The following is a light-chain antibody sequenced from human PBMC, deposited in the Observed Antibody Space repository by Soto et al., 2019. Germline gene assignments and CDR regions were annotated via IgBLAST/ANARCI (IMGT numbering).Light chain of an antibody. CDR1: QSLSGT. Sequence: EIVLTQSPATLSLSPGERATLSCRASQSLSGTLAWFQQKPGQPPRLLIYGAANRATGIPARFTASGSGTAFTLTISSLEPEDFAVYYCQQRTLWPRTFGQGTKVEIK. J-gene: IGKJ1*01. CDR2: GAA. V-gene: IGKV3-11*01. CDR3: QQRTLWPRT.